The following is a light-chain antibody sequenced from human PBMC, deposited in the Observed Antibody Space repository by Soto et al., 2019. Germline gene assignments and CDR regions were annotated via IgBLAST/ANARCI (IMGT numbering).Light chain of an antibody. CDR3: QHSYCTPHT. V-gene: IGKV1-39*01. CDR1: QSISSY. Sequence: IRVSISASAVSVSVGDRVTITGRASQSISSYLNWYQQKPGKAPKLQIYAASSLQSGVPTRFSGSGSGTDFTLTISSLQAEDGATYCSQHSYCTPHTFGQGTKLDI. J-gene: IGKJ1*01. CDR2: AAS.